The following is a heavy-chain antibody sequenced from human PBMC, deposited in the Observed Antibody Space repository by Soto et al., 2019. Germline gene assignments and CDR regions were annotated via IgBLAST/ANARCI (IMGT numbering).Heavy chain of an antibody. CDR2: ITGGTTGT. J-gene: IGHJ4*02. CDR3: AKGPRGHCSGATCYPFDY. Sequence: PGGSLRLSCAASGFTFSTYAMNWFRQAPGKRLEWVSSITGGTTGTYYADSVKGRFTISRDNSKNTLYLQMSSLRAEDTAIYYCAKGPRGHCSGATCYPFDYWGQGTLVTVSS. V-gene: IGHV3-23*01. D-gene: IGHD2-15*01. CDR1: GFTFSTYA.